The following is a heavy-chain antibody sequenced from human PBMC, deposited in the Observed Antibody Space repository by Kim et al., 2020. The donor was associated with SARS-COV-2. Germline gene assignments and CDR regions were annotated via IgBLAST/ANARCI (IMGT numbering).Heavy chain of an antibody. V-gene: IGHV4-4*09. J-gene: IGHJ4*02. CDR3: ARSIYYGSGSYLFDY. D-gene: IGHD3-10*01. Sequence: SLKSRVTISVDTSKNQFSLKLSSVTAADTAVYYCARSIYYGSGSYLFDYWGQGTLVTVSS.